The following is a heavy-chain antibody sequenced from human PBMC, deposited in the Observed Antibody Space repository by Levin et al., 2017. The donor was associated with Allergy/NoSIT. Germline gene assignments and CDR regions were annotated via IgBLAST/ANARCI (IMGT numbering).Heavy chain of an antibody. J-gene: IGHJ6*02. D-gene: IGHD2-2*01. Sequence: GGSLRLSCAAAGFKFDDYAMYWVRQAPGKGLEWVSSISWNSANIGYAESVKGRFTISRDNAKKSLYLQMNSLRAEDTALYYCVKSGIEVVSTGPGPYYSYAMHVWGQGTTVTVSS. CDR2: ISWNSANI. CDR3: VKSGIEVVSTGPGPYYSYAMHV. CDR1: GFKFDDYA. V-gene: IGHV3-9*01.